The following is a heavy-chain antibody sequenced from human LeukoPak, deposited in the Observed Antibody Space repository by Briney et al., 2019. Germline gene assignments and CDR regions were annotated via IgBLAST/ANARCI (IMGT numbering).Heavy chain of an antibody. D-gene: IGHD3-10*01. CDR3: ARAERYYYQDYYYYMDV. CDR2: INSDGSST. V-gene: IGHV3-74*01. Sequence: GGSLRLSCAASGFTFSSYWMHWVRQAPGKGLVWVSRINSDGSSTSYADSVKGRFTISRDNAKNTLYLQMNSLRAEDTAVYYCARAERYYYQDYYYYMDVWGKGTTVTISS. CDR1: GFTFSSYW. J-gene: IGHJ6*03.